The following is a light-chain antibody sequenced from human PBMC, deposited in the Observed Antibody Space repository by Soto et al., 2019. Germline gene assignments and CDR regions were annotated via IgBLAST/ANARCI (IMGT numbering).Light chain of an antibody. Sequence: QSALTQPPSVSGSPGQSVAISCTGTSGDVGSSNGVSWYQQPPGTAPKLMIYDVSNRPSGVPDRFSGSKSGNTASLTISGLQAEDEADYYCRPYTSSSTYVFGTGTKVTVL. CDR2: DVS. V-gene: IGLV2-18*02. CDR3: RPYTSSSTYV. J-gene: IGLJ1*01. CDR1: SGDVGSSNG.